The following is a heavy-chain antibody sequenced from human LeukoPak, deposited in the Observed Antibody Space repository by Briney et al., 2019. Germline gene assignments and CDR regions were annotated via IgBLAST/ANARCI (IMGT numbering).Heavy chain of an antibody. D-gene: IGHD3-9*01. Sequence: GASVKVSCKASGYTFTSYGISWVRQAPGQGLEWMGWISAYNGNTNYAQKLQGRVTMTTDTCTSTAYMELRSLRSDDTAVYYCARDGSGYDILTGYYNAAFDYWGQGTLVTVSS. J-gene: IGHJ4*02. CDR2: ISAYNGNT. CDR3: ARDGSGYDILTGYYNAAFDY. CDR1: GYTFTSYG. V-gene: IGHV1-18*01.